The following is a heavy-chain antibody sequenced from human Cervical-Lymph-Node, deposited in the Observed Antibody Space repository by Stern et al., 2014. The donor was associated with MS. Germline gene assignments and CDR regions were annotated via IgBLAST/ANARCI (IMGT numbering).Heavy chain of an antibody. CDR1: GFTFGTYW. Sequence: EVQLLESGGGLVQPGGSLRLSCAASGFTFGTYWLNWVRQVPGKGLVWVALINNDGTITIDADSVKGRFAIYRDNAKNTLYLQMNSLRSEDTAVYYCARDKPRGSYYDLDYWGQGTLVTVSS. V-gene: IGHV3-74*01. CDR3: ARDKPRGSYYDLDY. CDR2: INNDGTIT. D-gene: IGHD1-26*01. J-gene: IGHJ4*02.